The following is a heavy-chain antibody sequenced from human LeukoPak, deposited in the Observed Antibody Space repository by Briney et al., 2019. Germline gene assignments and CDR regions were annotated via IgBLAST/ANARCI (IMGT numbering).Heavy chain of an antibody. V-gene: IGHV3-23*01. CDR3: AKERYSSGWWDFDY. CDR2: ISGSGGST. CDR1: GFTFDDYA. Sequence: GGSLRLSCAASGFTFDDYAMHWVRQAPGKGLEWVSAISGSGGSTYYADSVKGRFTISRDNSKNTLYLQMNSLRAEDTAVYYCAKERYSSGWWDFDYWGQGTLVTVSS. D-gene: IGHD6-19*01. J-gene: IGHJ4*02.